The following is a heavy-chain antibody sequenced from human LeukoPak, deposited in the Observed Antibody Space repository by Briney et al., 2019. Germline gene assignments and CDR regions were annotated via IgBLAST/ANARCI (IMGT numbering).Heavy chain of an antibody. V-gene: IGHV3-33*06. Sequence: GGSLRLSCAASGFTFSSYGMHWVRQAPGKGLEWVAVIWYDGSNKYYADSVKGRFTISRDNPKNTLYLQMNSLRAEDTAVYYCAKHDGQGFGFDLWGRGTLVTVSS. CDR3: AKHDGQGFGFDL. J-gene: IGHJ2*01. CDR2: IWYDGSNK. D-gene: IGHD3-10*01. CDR1: GFTFSSYG.